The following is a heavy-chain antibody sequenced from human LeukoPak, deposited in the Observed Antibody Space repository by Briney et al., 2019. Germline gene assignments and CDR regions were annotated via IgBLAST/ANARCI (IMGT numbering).Heavy chain of an antibody. CDR3: ARGASVSPTRDGYLFDY. CDR2: IIPILGIA. V-gene: IGHV1-69*04. D-gene: IGHD5-24*01. CDR1: GGTFSSYA. Sequence: ASVKVSCKASGGTFSSYAISWVRQAPGQGLEWMGRIIPILGIANYAQKSQGRVTITADKSTSTAYMELSSLRSEDTAVYYCARGASVSPTRDGYLFDYWGQGTLVTVSS. J-gene: IGHJ4*02.